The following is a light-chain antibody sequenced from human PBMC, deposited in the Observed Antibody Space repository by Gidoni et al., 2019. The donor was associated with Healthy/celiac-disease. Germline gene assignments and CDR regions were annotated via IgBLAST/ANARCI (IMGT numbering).Light chain of an antibody. CDR3: QQYGSSPYMYT. Sequence: TQSPGTLSLSPGERATLSCSASQSVSSSYLAWYQQKPGQAPRLLIYGASSRATGIPDRFSGSGSGTDFTLTISRLEPEDFAVYYCQQYGSSPYMYTFGQGTKLEIK. CDR1: QSVSSSY. V-gene: IGKV3-20*01. J-gene: IGKJ2*01. CDR2: GAS.